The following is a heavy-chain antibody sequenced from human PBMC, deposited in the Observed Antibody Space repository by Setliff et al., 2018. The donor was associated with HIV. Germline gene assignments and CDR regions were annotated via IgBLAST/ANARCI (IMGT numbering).Heavy chain of an antibody. V-gene: IGHV1-18*01. CDR1: GDIPRHYG. CDR3: AREGLWFGDRGYYMDV. D-gene: IGHD3-10*01. J-gene: IGHJ6*03. CDR2: IGTYNGDT. Sequence: ASVKVSCKASGDIPRHYGFNWVRQAPGQGLEWVGWIGTYNGDTNYAQKFQGRVTMTTDTSTSTAYMELRSLISDDTAVYYCAREGLWFGDRGYYMDVWGTGTAVTVSS.